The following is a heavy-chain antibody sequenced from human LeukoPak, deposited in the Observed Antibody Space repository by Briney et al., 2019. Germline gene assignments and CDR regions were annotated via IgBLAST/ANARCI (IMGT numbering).Heavy chain of an antibody. CDR2: IRNDGSDN. J-gene: IGHJ4*02. CDR3: ATKQWLAPPPDS. D-gene: IGHD6-19*01. CDR1: GFTFSSFG. V-gene: IGHV3-30*02. Sequence: GGSLRLSCAASGFTFSSFGIHWVRQAPGKGLEWVAFIRNDGSDNRYAESVKGRFTVSRDNADNTMFLQMNSVRDEDTAVYYCATKQWLAPPPDSWGQGTPVTVSS.